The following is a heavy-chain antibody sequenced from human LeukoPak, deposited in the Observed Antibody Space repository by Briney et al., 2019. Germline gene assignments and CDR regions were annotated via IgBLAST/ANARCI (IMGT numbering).Heavy chain of an antibody. CDR1: GGSISSYF. CDR3: ARDYRDYGDSVGVGTYDYYGMDV. J-gene: IGHJ6*02. Sequence: SETLYLTCTVSGGSISSYFWSWMRQPAGKGLEWIGRIYGSGSTNYNPSLKSRVTMSVDTSKNQFSLEVLSVTAADTAVYYCARDYRDYGDSVGVGTYDYYGMDVWGQGTTVTVSS. CDR2: IYGSGST. V-gene: IGHV4-4*07. D-gene: IGHD4-17*01.